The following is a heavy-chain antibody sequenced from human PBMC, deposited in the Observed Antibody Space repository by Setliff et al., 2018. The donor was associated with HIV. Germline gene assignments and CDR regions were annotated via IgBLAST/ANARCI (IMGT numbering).Heavy chain of an antibody. CDR1: GYTFTNYI. Sequence: RASVKVSCKASGYTFTNYIMNWVRQAPGQGLEWMGWINTNTGNPTYAQGFTGRFVFSLDTSVSTAYLQISSLKAEDTAVYYCARVGCSSTTCPWAWYFDLWGRGTLVTVSS. CDR2: INTNTGNP. J-gene: IGHJ2*01. CDR3: ARVGCSSTTCPWAWYFDL. V-gene: IGHV7-4-1*02. D-gene: IGHD2-2*01.